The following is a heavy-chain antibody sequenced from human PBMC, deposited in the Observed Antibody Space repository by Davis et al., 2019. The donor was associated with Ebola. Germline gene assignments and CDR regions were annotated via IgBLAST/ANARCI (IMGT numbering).Heavy chain of an antibody. D-gene: IGHD3-9*01. V-gene: IGHV3-53*01. CDR2: IYSGGST. Sequence: GESLKISCAASGFTVSSNYMSWVRQAPGKGLEWVSVIYSGGSTYYADSVKGRFTISRDNSKNTLYLQMNSLRAEDTAFYHCARVNAMTGYSRFDSWGQGTLVTVSS. CDR3: ARVNAMTGYSRFDS. CDR1: GFTVSSNY. J-gene: IGHJ5*01.